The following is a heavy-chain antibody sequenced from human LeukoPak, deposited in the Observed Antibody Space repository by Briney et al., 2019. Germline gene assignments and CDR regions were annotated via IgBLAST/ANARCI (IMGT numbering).Heavy chain of an antibody. V-gene: IGHV4-30-4*08. CDR3: ARASSGYYYPSDY. Sequence: PSETLSLTCTVSGGSISSGDYYWSWIRQPPGKGREWIGYIYYSGSTNYNPSLKSRVTISVDTSKNQFSLKLSSVTAADTAVYYCARASSGYYYPSDYWGQGTLVTVSS. D-gene: IGHD3-22*01. CDR1: GGSISSGDYY. CDR2: IYYSGST. J-gene: IGHJ4*02.